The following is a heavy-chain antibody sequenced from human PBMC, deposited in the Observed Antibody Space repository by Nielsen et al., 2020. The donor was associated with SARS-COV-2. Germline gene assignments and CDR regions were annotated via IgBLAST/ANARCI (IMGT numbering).Heavy chain of an antibody. CDR1: GDSIRNSRYY. V-gene: IGHV4-31*03. Sequence: SETLSLTCSVSGDSIRNSRYYWTWVRQLPGRGPEWIGNIHYTGSANYSPSLKSRLSMSLEASRNQFSLSVKSMTAADSAEYYCVRDTLSHDLDVWGQGITVTVSS. CDR2: IHYTGSA. D-gene: IGHD2/OR15-2a*01. J-gene: IGHJ6*02. CDR3: VRDTLSHDLDV.